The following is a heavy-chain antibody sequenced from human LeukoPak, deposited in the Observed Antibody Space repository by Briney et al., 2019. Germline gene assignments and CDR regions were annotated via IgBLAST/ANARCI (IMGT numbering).Heavy chain of an antibody. Sequence: GGSLRLSCAASGFTLSNYWMHWVRQAPGEGLVWVSRVDPDGTTTNYADSVKGRFTISRDNAKNSLYLQMNSLRDEDTAVYYCARGQSRYFDWYLGFFDYWGQGTLVTVSS. D-gene: IGHD3-9*01. CDR1: GFTLSNYW. V-gene: IGHV3-74*01. CDR3: ARGQSRYFDWYLGFFDY. CDR2: VDPDGTTT. J-gene: IGHJ4*02.